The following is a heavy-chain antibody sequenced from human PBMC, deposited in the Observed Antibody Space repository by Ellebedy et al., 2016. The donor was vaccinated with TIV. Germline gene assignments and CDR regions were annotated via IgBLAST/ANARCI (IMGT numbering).Heavy chain of an antibody. CDR2: INTQFLGT. CDR1: RYPFTAYY. J-gene: IGHJ2*01. V-gene: IGHV1-2*02. CDR3: ARDSDYGGVTNHWYFNL. D-gene: IGHD4-23*01. Sequence: ASVKVSXKASRYPFTAYYIHWLRQAPGQGLEWMGWINTQFLGTTYEEKFKGRVTMTRDTSTSTAYMELRSLRSDDTALYFCARDSDYGGVTNHWYFNLWGRGTLVTVSS.